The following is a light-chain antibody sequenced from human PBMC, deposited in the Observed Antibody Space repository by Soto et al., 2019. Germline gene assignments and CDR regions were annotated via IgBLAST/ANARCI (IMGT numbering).Light chain of an antibody. Sequence: RKMGLAPGRGGTLICMASQSVSSRYLAWYQKKPGQAPRLLIYGASSRATGIPDRFSGSGSGTDVTLTIRRLASEAFAAYYCQEYTSWPPLTLGGGTKVDIK. CDR1: QSVSSRY. V-gene: IGKV3-20*01. J-gene: IGKJ4*01. CDR2: GAS. CDR3: QEYTSWPPLT.